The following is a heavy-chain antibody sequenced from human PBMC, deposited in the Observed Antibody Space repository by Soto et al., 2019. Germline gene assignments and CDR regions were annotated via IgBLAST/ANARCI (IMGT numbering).Heavy chain of an antibody. CDR1: GFTFTSYW. D-gene: IGHD2-2*01. CDR2: IYPGDSDS. V-gene: IGHV5-51*01. CDR3: AKHEGYCSTTTCSNFDY. J-gene: IGHJ4*02. Sequence: VESLKISCKGSGFTFTSYWISWVLQMPVKVLEWMGIIYPGDSDSSYSPSFQGQVTISADKSINTAYLHWSSLKASDTAIYYCAKHEGYCSTTTCSNFDYWGQGTLVTVSS.